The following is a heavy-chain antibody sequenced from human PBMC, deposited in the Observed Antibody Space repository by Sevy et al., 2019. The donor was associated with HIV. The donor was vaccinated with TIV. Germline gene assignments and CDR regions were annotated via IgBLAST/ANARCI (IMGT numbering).Heavy chain of an antibody. CDR1: GFTLGSYT. CDR3: AKTLQKLPFHPHYFDY. V-gene: IGHV3-23*01. J-gene: IGHJ4*02. CDR2: ISATGGST. Sequence: GGSLRLSCAASGFTLGSYTMNWVRQAPGEGLEWVASISATGGSTYYADSVKGRFTISRDVSKGLLYLQMNSLTAEDTAIFYCAKTLQKLPFHPHYFDYWGQGTLVTFSS. D-gene: IGHD2-21*02.